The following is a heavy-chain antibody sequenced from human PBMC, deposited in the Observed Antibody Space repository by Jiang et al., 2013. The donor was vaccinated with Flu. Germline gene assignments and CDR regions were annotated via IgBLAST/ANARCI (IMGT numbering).Heavy chain of an antibody. CDR2: ISYDGSNK. CDR3: ANEDIAAAGQLDY. V-gene: IGHV3-30*18. D-gene: IGHD6-13*01. Sequence: VQLLESGGGVVQPGRSLRLSCAASGFTFSSYGMHWVRQAPGKGLEWVAVISYDGSNKYYADSVKDRFTISRDNSKNTLYLQMNSLRAEDTAVYYCANEDIAAAGQLDYWGQGTLVTVSS. J-gene: IGHJ4*02. CDR1: GFTFSSYG.